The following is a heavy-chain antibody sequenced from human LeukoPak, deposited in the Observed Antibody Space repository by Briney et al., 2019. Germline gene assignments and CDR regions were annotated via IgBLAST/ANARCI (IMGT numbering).Heavy chain of an antibody. J-gene: IGHJ4*01. Sequence: QPGGSLRLSCAASGFTFSSYDMHWVRQAPGKGLEWVAVVSYDGYSQYYGDSVKGRFTISRDNAKNSLYLQMNSLRVEDTAVYFCAREGSTDCHFDYWGQRTLVTVSS. CDR2: VSYDGYSQ. D-gene: IGHD2-21*02. CDR3: AREGSTDCHFDY. CDR1: GFTFSSYD. V-gene: IGHV3-30*03.